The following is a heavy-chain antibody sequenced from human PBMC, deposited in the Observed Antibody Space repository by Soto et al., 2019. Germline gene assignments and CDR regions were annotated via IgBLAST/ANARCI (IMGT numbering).Heavy chain of an antibody. J-gene: IGHJ5*02. CDR1: GGSFSGYY. CDR3: ARDGWAYYGSARLRRFDP. CDR2: INHSGST. D-gene: IGHD3-10*01. Sequence: QVQLQQWGAGLLKPSETLSLTCAVYGGSFSGYYWSWIHQPPGKGLEWIGEINHSGSTNYNPSLKSRVPISVDTSKNQFSLKLSSVTAADTAVYYCARDGWAYYGSARLRRFDPWGQGTLVTVSS. V-gene: IGHV4-34*01.